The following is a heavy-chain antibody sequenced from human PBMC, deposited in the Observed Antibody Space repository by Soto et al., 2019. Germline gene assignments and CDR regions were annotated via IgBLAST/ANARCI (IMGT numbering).Heavy chain of an antibody. CDR2: IFYTGSA. CDR3: ARLKSTYSGSYYGGGFFDC. Sequence: QLQLQESGPGLVKPSETLSLTCNVSGESMSNTAYYWGWIRQTPGKGLEWIGSIFYTGSAYYNSSLKSRVTISVDTSKNQFSLKLLSVAAADTAIYYCARLKSTYSGSYYGGGFFDCWGQGSLVTVSS. D-gene: IGHD1-26*01. V-gene: IGHV4-39*01. J-gene: IGHJ4*02. CDR1: GESMSNTAYY.